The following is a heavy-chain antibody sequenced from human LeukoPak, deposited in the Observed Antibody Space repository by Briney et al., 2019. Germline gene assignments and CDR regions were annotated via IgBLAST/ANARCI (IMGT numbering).Heavy chain of an antibody. V-gene: IGHV1-18*01. CDR3: ARSHYSGYYETSFDP. CDR2: ISAYNNNT. J-gene: IGHJ5*02. CDR1: GYTFTAYG. D-gene: IGHD3-22*01. Sequence: GASVNVSCKTSGYTFTAYGISWVRQAPGQGLQWMGWISAYNNNTNYAQTLQDRLTMTTDTSTRTAYMELRSLRSDDTAMYYCARSHYSGYYETSFDPWGQGTLVTVSS.